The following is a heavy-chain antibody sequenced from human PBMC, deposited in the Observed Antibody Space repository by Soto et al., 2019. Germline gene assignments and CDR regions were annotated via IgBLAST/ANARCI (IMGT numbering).Heavy chain of an antibody. J-gene: IGHJ3*02. D-gene: IGHD5-12*01. V-gene: IGHV3-23*01. CDR3: AKDFYSYQWLRYGAFDI. Sequence: PGGSLRLSCAASGFTFSSYAMSWVRQAPGKGLEWVSAISGSGGSTYYADSVKGRFTISRDNSKNTLYLQMNSLRAEDTAVYYCAKDFYSYQWLRYGAFDIWGQGTMVTVSS. CDR1: GFTFSSYA. CDR2: ISGSGGST.